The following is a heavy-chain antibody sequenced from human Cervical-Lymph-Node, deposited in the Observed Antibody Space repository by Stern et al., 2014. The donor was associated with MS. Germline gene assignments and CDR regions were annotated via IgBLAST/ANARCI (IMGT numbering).Heavy chain of an antibody. CDR2: ISFVGSNK. CDR1: GLTFSGYP. V-gene: IGHV3-30*09. CDR3: ARDGAHALAYCNGGSCTLDY. J-gene: IGHJ4*02. Sequence: VQLLEPGGGAVPPGRSLRLSCAASGLTFSGYPMHWVRQAPGKGLEWVAVISFVGSNKDYADSVKGRFAISRDNSKNTLYLEMNSLRAQDTAVYYCARDGAHALAYCNGGSCTLDYWGQGTLVTVSS. D-gene: IGHD2-15*01.